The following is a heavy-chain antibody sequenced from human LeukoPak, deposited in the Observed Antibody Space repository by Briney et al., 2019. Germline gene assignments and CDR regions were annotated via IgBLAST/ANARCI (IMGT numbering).Heavy chain of an antibody. CDR2: INPTSGAR. Sequence: ASVKVSCKASGCIFDAYYIHWVRLAPGQGLEWMGWINPTSGARNYAQRFQGRVTMTKDTSSNTAYMDLDSLRFYDEAVHYCVRGGETLTGYYRLGGLWGQGTLVTVSS. CDR1: GCIFDAYY. CDR3: VRGGETLTGYYRLGGL. D-gene: IGHD3-9*01. V-gene: IGHV1-2*02. J-gene: IGHJ4*02.